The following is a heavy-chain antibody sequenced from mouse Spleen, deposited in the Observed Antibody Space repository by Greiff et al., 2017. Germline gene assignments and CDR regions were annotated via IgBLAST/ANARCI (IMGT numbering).Heavy chain of an antibody. D-gene: IGHD1-1*01. CDR2: ISSGGST. CDR1: GFTFSSYA. CDR3: AREGIYYYGAWFAY. Sequence: EVQRVESGGGLVKPGGSLKLSCAASGFTFSSYAMSWVRQTPEKRLEWVASISSGGSTYYPDSVKGRFTISRDNARNILYLQMSSLRSEDTAMYYCAREGIYYYGAWFAYWGQGTLVTVSA. J-gene: IGHJ3*01. V-gene: IGHV5-6-5*01.